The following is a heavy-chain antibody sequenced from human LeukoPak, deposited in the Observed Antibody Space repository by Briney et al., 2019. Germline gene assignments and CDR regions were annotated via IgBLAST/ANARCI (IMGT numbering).Heavy chain of an antibody. J-gene: IGHJ4*02. CDR1: GGSVSTYY. V-gene: IGHV4-59*02. CDR2: MRHSGST. Sequence: SETLSLTCTVSGGSVSTYYWSWIRQPPGKGLEWIGYMRHSGSTNYNPSLKGRVTISPDTSKNHFSLRLNSVTAADTAVYYCARGGFLRWLQPYYFDCWGQGTLVTVSS. CDR3: ARGGFLRWLQPYYFDC. D-gene: IGHD5-24*01.